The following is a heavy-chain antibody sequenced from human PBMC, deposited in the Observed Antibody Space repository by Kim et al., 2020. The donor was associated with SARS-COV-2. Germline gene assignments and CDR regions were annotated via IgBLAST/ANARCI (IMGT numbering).Heavy chain of an antibody. Sequence: NPSLKSRVTISVDTSKNQFSLKLSSVTAADTAVYYCARYRTRYSTSSLAYWGQGTLVTVSS. V-gene: IGHV4-34*01. J-gene: IGHJ4*02. D-gene: IGHD2-2*01. CDR3: ARYRTRYSTSSLAY.